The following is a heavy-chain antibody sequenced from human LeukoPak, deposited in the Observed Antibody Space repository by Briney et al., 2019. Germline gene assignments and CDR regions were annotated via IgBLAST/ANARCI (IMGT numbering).Heavy chain of an antibody. J-gene: IGHJ4*02. CDR3: ATWSGFGELPFDY. Sequence: SVKVSCKASGGTFSSYAISWVRQAPGQGLEWMGGIIPIFGTADYAQKFQGRVTITADESTSTAYMELSSLRSEDTAVYYCATWSGFGELPFDYWGQGTLVTVSS. D-gene: IGHD3-10*01. CDR1: GGTFSSYA. CDR2: IIPIFGTA. V-gene: IGHV1-69*13.